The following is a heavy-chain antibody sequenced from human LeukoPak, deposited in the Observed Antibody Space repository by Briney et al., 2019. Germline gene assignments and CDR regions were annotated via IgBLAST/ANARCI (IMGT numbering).Heavy chain of an antibody. D-gene: IGHD6-6*01. Sequence: SVKVSCKASGGTFSSYTISWVRQAPGQGLEWMGRIIPILGIANYAQKFQGRVTITADKPTSTAYMELSSLRSEDTAVHYCASGSSVHYDYWGQGTLVIVSS. CDR1: GGTFSSYT. CDR3: ASGSSVHYDY. CDR2: IIPILGIA. J-gene: IGHJ4*02. V-gene: IGHV1-69*02.